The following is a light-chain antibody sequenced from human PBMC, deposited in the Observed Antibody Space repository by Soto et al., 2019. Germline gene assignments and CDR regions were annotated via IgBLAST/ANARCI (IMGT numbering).Light chain of an antibody. Sequence: QSALTQPPSASGSPGQSVTISCTGTSSDVGGYNYVSWYQQHPGKAPKLVIYEVSKRPSGAPDRFSGSKSGNTASLTVSGLQAEDEADYYCSSYAGSNNLGVFGGGTKLTVL. CDR3: SSYAGSNNLGV. V-gene: IGLV2-8*01. CDR2: EVS. J-gene: IGLJ2*01. CDR1: SSDVGGYNY.